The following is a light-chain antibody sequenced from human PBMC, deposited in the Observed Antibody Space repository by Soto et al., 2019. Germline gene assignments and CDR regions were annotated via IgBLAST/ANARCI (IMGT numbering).Light chain of an antibody. V-gene: IGKV1-5*01. CDR3: QQFAISTT. CDR1: HNIERW. Sequence: IQMTQSPSTLSASVGDRVTITCRASHNIERWMAWYQQKPGKAPSLLIFDASTLHSGVPSRFSGSGSGTDFALTISSLQPDDFATYYCQQFAISTTFGQGTKVEVK. J-gene: IGKJ1*01. CDR2: DAS.